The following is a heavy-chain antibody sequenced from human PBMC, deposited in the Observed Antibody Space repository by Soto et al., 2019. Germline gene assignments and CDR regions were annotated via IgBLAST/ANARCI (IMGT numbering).Heavy chain of an antibody. V-gene: IGHV3-23*01. D-gene: IGHD6-13*01. CDR3: AKTAAGTPRYPCDY. CDR1: GFTFSNYA. Sequence: GGSLRLSCAASGFTFSNYAMSWVRQAPGKGLEWVSAISGSGGSTYYADSVKGRFTISRDNSKNTLYLQMNSLRAEDTAVDYCAKTAAGTPRYPCDYWGQGTLVTVSS. CDR2: ISGSGGST. J-gene: IGHJ4*02.